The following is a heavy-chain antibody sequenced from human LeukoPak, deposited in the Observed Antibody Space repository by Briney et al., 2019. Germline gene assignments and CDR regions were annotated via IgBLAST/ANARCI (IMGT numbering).Heavy chain of an antibody. CDR3: TRAGVAYCSSTSCYHDWFDP. CDR2: IRNKAYGGTT. Sequence: GGSLRLSCTASGFTFGDYAMSWFRQAPGKGLEWVGFIRNKAYGGTTEYAASVKGRFTISRDDSKSIAYLKMNSLKTEDTAVYYCTRAGVAYCSSTSCYHDWFDPWGQGTLVTVSS. CDR1: GFTFGDYA. V-gene: IGHV3-49*03. D-gene: IGHD2-2*01. J-gene: IGHJ5*02.